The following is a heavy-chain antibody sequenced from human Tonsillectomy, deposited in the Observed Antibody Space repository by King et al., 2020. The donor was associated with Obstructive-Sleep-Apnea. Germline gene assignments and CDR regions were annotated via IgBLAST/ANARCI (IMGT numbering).Heavy chain of an antibody. D-gene: IGHD3-16*01. J-gene: IGHJ4*02. CDR2: IYYSGNT. CDR3: ARESKSRGDFDY. Sequence: QLQESGPGLVKPSETLSLTCTVFGASVSSGDYYWSWIRQPPGKGLEWIGYIYYSGNTSYNPPLKSRVTISVDTSKNQVSLKLSSVTAADTAMYYCARESKSRGDFDYWGQGTLVTVSS. CDR1: GASVSSGDYY. V-gene: IGHV4-61*08.